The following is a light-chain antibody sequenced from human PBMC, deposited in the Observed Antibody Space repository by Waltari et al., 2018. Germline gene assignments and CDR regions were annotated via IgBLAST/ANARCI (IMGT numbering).Light chain of an antibody. CDR3: TSYTRSISVA. CDR1: SSDVGGYNY. CDR2: EVS. Sequence: QSALTQPASVSGSPGQSITISCTGTSSDVGGYNYVSWYQQHPGKAPKLMIYEVSNRPSGVSKRFSGSKSGNTASLTISGLQAEDEADYYCTSYTRSISVAFGGGTKLTVL. J-gene: IGLJ2*01. V-gene: IGLV2-14*01.